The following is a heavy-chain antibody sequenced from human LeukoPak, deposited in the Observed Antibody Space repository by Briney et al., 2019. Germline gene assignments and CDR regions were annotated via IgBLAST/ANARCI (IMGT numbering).Heavy chain of an antibody. D-gene: IGHD5/OR15-5a*01. CDR1: GYSFTNYW. J-gene: IGHJ6*03. Sequence: GAPLHISCKASGYSFTNYWIGGVRQMPGKGLGGMFNIYPGNSDTKYNPSFQGQFTISANKATSTAYLQWSSLKASDTAMYYCARLRYSVSYYYMDVWGKGTPVTVSS. V-gene: IGHV5-51*01. CDR2: IYPGNSDT. CDR3: ARLRYSVSYYYMDV.